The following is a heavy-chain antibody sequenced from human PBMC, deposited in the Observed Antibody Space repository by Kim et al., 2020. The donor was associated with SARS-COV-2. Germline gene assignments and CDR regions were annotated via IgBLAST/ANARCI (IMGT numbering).Heavy chain of an antibody. CDR3: AKNNLDY. V-gene: IGHV3-30*18. CDR1: GFTFSNYD. CDR2: ISYDGSNK. J-gene: IGHJ4*02. Sequence: GGSLRLSCAASGFTFSNYDIHWVRQAPGKGLEWVAIISYDGSNKYYADSVKGRFTISRDNSKNTLYLQMNSLRAEDTAVYYCAKNNLDYWGQGTLVTVSS.